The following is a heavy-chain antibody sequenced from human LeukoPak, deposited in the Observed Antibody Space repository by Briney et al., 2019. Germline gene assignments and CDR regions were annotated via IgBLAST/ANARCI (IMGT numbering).Heavy chain of an antibody. Sequence: GASVKVSCKASGYTFTGYYMHWVRQAPGQGLEWMGWINPNSGGTNYAQKFRGRVTMTRDTSISTAYMELSRLRSDDTAVYYCASQDYGDNNWFDPWGQGTLVTVSS. CDR3: ASQDYGDNNWFDP. CDR1: GYTFTGYY. D-gene: IGHD4-17*01. J-gene: IGHJ5*02. V-gene: IGHV1-2*02. CDR2: INPNSGGT.